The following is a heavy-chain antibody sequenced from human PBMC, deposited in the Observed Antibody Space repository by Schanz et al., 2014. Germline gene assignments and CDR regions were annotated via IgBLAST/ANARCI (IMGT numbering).Heavy chain of an antibody. J-gene: IGHJ4*02. CDR3: ARAPTAYCSDTSCLGTPFDY. Sequence: QVQLLQSGAEVKKPGASMKVSCKASGYTFTTYYMLWVRQAPGQGLEWMGIINPSGGGTSYALRCQDRVTVTRDTSRSTVYMELSSLRSEDTAVYYCARAPTAYCSDTSCLGTPFDYWGQGTLVTVSS. CDR2: INPSGGGT. D-gene: IGHD2-2*01. CDR1: GYTFTTYY. V-gene: IGHV1-46*03.